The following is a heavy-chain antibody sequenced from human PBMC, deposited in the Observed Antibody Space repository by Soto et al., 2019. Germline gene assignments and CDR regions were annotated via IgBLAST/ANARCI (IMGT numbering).Heavy chain of an antibody. V-gene: IGHV4-34*01. D-gene: IGHD3-10*01. CDR2: INHSGST. Sequence: QVQLQQWGAGLLKPSETLSLTCAVYGGSFSGYYWSWIRQPPGKGLEWIGEINHSGSTNYNPSLKSRVTISVDTSKNQFSLKLSSVTAADTAVYYCARAGYGSVKYGIDVWGQGTTVTVSS. CDR1: GGSFSGYY. CDR3: ARAGYGSVKYGIDV. J-gene: IGHJ6*02.